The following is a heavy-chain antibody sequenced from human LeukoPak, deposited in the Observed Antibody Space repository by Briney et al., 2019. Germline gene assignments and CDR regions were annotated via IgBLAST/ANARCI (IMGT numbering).Heavy chain of an antibody. J-gene: IGHJ2*01. CDR2: IYYSGST. V-gene: IGHV4-59*01. D-gene: IGHD6-13*01. CDR3: ARVYYSSSYDYWYFDL. CDR1: GGSIRSYY. Sequence: SETLSLTCSVSGGSIRSYYWSWIRQPPGKGLEWIGYIYYSGSTNYNPSLKSRVTISVDTSKNQFSLKLSSVTAADTAVYYCARVYYSSSYDYWYFDLWGRGTLVTVSS.